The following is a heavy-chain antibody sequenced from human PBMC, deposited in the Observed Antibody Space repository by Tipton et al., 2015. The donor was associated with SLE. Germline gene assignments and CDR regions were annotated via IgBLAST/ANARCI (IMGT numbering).Heavy chain of an antibody. Sequence: TLSLTCTVSGGSISSSSYYWSWIRQPAGKGLEWIGHIYTSGSTNYNPSLKSRVTISVDTSKNQFSLKLSSVTAADTAVYYCARQRLRYGHAAYWGQGTLVTVSS. CDR3: ARQRLRYGHAAY. D-gene: IGHD4-17*01. J-gene: IGHJ4*02. CDR1: GGSISSSSYY. V-gene: IGHV4-61*09. CDR2: IYTSGST.